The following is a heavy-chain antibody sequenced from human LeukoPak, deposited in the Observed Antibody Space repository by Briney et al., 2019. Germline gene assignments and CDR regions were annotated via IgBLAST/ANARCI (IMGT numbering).Heavy chain of an antibody. J-gene: IGHJ4*02. D-gene: IGHD6-13*01. CDR1: GFTFSSYA. CDR2: ISGSGGST. Sequence: GGSLRLSCAASGFTFSSYAMSWVRQAPGKGLEWVSAISGSGGSTYYADSVKGRSTISRDNSKNTLYLQMNSLRAEDTAVYYCAKVDSSSWYEYWGQGTLVTVSS. V-gene: IGHV3-23*01. CDR3: AKVDSSSWYEY.